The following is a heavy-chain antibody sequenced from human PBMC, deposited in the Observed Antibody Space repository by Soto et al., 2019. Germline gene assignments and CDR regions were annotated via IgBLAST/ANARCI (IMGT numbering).Heavy chain of an antibody. D-gene: IGHD3-16*02. Sequence: EVQLLESGGGLVQPGGSLRLSCAASGFTFSDYAMGSVRQAPGKGLQWVSGISGSGGSTYYAASVKGRFSISRDNSKSTLYLPLNSLSTKDTAVYYCAKTGGPRVVIREFEYWDQGTLVTVSS. J-gene: IGHJ4*02. CDR1: GFTFSDYA. CDR2: ISGSGGST. V-gene: IGHV3-23*01. CDR3: AKTGGPRVVIREFEY.